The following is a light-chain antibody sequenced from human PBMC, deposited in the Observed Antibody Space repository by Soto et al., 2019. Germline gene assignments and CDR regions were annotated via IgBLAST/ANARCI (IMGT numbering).Light chain of an antibody. CDR2: SNN. Sequence: QSVLTQPPSASGTPGQRVTISCSGSSSNIGSNTANWYQQLPGTAPKLLIFSNNQRPSIVPDRFSGSRSGTSASLAISGLQSEDEADYYCASWDSSLKGWVFGGGTKLPVL. CDR3: ASWDSSLKGWV. CDR1: SSNIGSNT. J-gene: IGLJ3*02. V-gene: IGLV1-44*01.